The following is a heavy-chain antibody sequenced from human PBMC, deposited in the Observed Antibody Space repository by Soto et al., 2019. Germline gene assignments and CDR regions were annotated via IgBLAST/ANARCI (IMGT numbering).Heavy chain of an antibody. V-gene: IGHV1-69*01. J-gene: IGHJ6*02. CDR3: ARDRSRRGPSAVGGIDV. CDR1: GGTFSSYA. CDR2: IIPISGTA. D-gene: IGHD2-15*01. Sequence: QVQLVQSGAEVKKPGSSVKVSCKASGGTFSSYAISWVRQAPGQGLEWMGGIIPISGTANYAQKFQGRVTVTADESTGTAYMERSSLRAEDTAVYYCARDRSRRGPSAVGGIDVWGQGTTVTVSS.